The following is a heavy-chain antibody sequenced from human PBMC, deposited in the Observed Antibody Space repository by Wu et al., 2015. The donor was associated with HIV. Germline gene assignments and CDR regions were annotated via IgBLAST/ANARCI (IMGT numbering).Heavy chain of an antibody. J-gene: IGHJ6*03. CDR3: ARARTTLHYYYYMDV. D-gene: IGHD2-2*01. V-gene: IGHV1-69*01. CDR1: GGSFSSYA. Sequence: QMQLVQSGAEVKKPGATLKVSCKASGGSFSSYAITWVRQAPGQGSEWMGGIIPIFGTTNYAQKFQGRVTITADESTSTAYMELSSLRSEDTAVYYCARARTTLHYYYYMDVWGKGTTVTVSS. CDR2: IIPIFGTT.